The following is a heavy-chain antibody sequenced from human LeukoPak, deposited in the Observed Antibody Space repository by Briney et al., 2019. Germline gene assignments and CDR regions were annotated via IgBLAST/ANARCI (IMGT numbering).Heavy chain of an antibody. Sequence: GGSLRLSCAASGFTFSDYYMSWIRQAPGKGLEWVSYISSSGSTIYYADSVKGRFTISRDDAKNSLYLQMNSLRAEDTAVYYCARETVVAATPYYYYYYMDVWGKGTTVTVSS. V-gene: IGHV3-11*04. J-gene: IGHJ6*03. CDR2: ISSSGSTI. CDR3: ARETVVAATPYYYYYYMDV. D-gene: IGHD2-15*01. CDR1: GFTFSDYY.